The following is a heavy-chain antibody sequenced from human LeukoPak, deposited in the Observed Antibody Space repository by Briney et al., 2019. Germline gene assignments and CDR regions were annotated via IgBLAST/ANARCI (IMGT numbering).Heavy chain of an antibody. J-gene: IGHJ4*02. D-gene: IGHD1-20*01. V-gene: IGHV3-74*01. CDR3: LRDLNWSLDQ. CDR2: IKSDGTTI. Sequence: GGSLRLSCAASGFTFSNYMMHWVRQAPGKGLVWVSRIKSDGTTITYADSVKGRFTISRDNAKNTLYLQMNSLRAEDTAVYYCLRDLNWSLDQWGQGTLVTVSS. CDR1: GFTFSNYM.